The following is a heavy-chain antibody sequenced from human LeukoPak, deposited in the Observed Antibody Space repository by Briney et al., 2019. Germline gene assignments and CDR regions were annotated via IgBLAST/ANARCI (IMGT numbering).Heavy chain of an antibody. V-gene: IGHV3-23*01. Sequence: GSLSLSCAASGFTFINYAMSWVRQAPGKGLEWLSVISGSGVTTYYADSVKGRFTISRDNSKNTLYLQMSSLRAEDTAVYYCAKSRGYCSSTSCLPYFDYWGQGTLVTVSS. CDR3: AKSRGYCSSTSCLPYFDY. CDR1: GFTFINYA. D-gene: IGHD2-2*01. CDR2: ISGSGVTT. J-gene: IGHJ4*02.